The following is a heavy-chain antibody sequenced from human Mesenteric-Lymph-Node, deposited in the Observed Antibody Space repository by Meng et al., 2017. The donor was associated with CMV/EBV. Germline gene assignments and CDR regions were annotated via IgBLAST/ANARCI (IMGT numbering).Heavy chain of an antibody. CDR2: IYAGGST. J-gene: IGHJ4*02. D-gene: IGHD2-8*01. V-gene: IGHV3-66*01. CDR3: ARWMIMVPSSTDRVSTADY. CDR1: GFAVSSNY. Sequence: GESLKISCAASGFAVSSNYMSWVRQAPGEGLEWISVIYAGGSTSHADSVRGRFTISRDPSKNTVFLQMNSLRAEDTAVYYCARWMIMVPSSTDRVSTADYWGQGTVVTVSS.